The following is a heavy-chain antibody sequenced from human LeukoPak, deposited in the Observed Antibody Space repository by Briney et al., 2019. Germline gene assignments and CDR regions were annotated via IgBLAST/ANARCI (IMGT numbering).Heavy chain of an antibody. CDR1: GGTFSSYA. V-gene: IGHV1-69*04. D-gene: IGHD6-13*01. CDR2: IIPILGIA. Sequence: SVKVSCKASGGTFSSYAISWVRQAPGQGLEWMGRIIPILGIANYAQKFQGRVTITADKSTSTAYMELSSLRSEGTAVYYCARGGSSSGYWGQGTLVTVSS. CDR3: ARGGSSSGY. J-gene: IGHJ4*02.